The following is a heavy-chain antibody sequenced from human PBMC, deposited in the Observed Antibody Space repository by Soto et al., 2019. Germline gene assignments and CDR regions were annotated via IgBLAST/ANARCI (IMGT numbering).Heavy chain of an antibody. J-gene: IGHJ6*02. CDR1: GFTFSDYY. CDR2: ISSSGSTI. D-gene: IGHD3-3*01. CDR3: AREITIFGVVTLHYGMDV. V-gene: IGHV3-11*01. Sequence: GGSLRLSCAASGFTFSDYYMSWIRQAPGKGLEWVSYISSSGSTIYYADSVKGRFTISRDNAKNSLYLQMNSLRAEDTAVYYCAREITIFGVVTLHYGMDVWGQGTTVTVSS.